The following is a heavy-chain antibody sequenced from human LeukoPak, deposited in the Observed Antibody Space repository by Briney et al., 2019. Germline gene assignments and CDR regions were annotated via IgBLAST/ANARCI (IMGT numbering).Heavy chain of an antibody. CDR3: ARRIDNDAFDI. CDR1: GGTFSSYA. Sequence: SVKVSCKASGGTFSSYAISWVRQAPGQGLEWMGGIIPIFGTANYAQKFQGRVTIAADKSTSTAYMELSSLRSEDTAVYYCARRIDNDAFDIWGQGTMVTVSS. D-gene: IGHD3-9*01. V-gene: IGHV1-69*06. CDR2: IIPIFGTA. J-gene: IGHJ3*02.